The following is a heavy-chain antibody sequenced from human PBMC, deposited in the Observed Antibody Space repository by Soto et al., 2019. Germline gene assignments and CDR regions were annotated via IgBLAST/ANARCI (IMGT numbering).Heavy chain of an antibody. V-gene: IGHV1-46*03. CDR3: GRESTTDEFDY. D-gene: IGHD4-17*01. CDR2: INPSGGST. J-gene: IGHJ4*02. Sequence: ASLKLSCKAFGYTFTSYYMHWVRQAPGQGLEWMGIINPSGGSTSYAQKFQGRVTMTRDTSTSTVYMELSSLRSEDTAVYYCGRESTTDEFDYWGQGTLVTVSS. CDR1: GYTFTSYY.